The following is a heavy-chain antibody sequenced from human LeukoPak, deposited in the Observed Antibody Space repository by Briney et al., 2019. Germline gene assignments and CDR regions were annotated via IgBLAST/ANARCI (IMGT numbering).Heavy chain of an antibody. D-gene: IGHD3-10*01. CDR2: VHYSGST. CDR1: GASISSYY. V-gene: IGHV4-59*01. CDR3: ARVEEGYGSGRRGNFYYYYMDV. J-gene: IGHJ6*03. Sequence: ASETLSLTCTVSGASISSYYWTWIRQPPGKGLEWIGNVHYSGSTNYNPSLKSRVTISVDTSKNQFSLKLSSVTTADTAVYYCARVEEGYGSGRRGNFYYYYMDVWGKGTTVTISS.